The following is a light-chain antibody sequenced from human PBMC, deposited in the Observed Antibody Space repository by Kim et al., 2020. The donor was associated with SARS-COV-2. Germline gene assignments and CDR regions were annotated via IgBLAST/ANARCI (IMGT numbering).Light chain of an antibody. V-gene: IGKV1-39*01. CDR2: STS. J-gene: IGKJ4*01. CDR1: QSISND. CDR3: QQSYSIPT. Sequence: IQMTQSPSSLSASVGDRVTITCRASQSISNDLNWYQQIAGKAPKLVIYSTSNLESGVPSRFSGSGSGTDFTLTIDSLQPEDFATYYYQQSYSIPTFGGGTQVDIK.